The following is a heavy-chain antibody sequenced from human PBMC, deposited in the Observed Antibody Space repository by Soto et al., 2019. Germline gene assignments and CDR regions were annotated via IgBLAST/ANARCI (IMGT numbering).Heavy chain of an antibody. CDR1: GRIFSSFP. J-gene: IGHJ1*01. Sequence: QVQVVQSGAEVKKPGSSVKISCKASGRIFSSFPTSWVRQVPGQGLEWMGGVISASGSVTYAPKFQGRVTMTAVNSAGIGYMELTSLTSEDTAIYYCARVGSRDAYNYVLDQWGPGTMVTDSS. V-gene: IGHV1-69*06. D-gene: IGHD5-18*01. CDR2: VISASGSV. CDR3: ARVGSRDAYNYVLDQ.